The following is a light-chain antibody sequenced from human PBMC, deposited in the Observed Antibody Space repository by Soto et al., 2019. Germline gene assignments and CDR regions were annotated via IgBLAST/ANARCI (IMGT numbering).Light chain of an antibody. Sequence: QSVLTQPRSVSGSPEQSVTISCTGTSSDVGGFNSVSWYQQHPGKAPKLMIYDVNKRPSGVPDRFSGSKSGSTASLTISGLQAEDEADYYCCSYAGSYSYAFATGTKVTV. CDR1: SSDVGGFNS. V-gene: IGLV2-11*01. CDR3: CSYAGSYSYA. CDR2: DVN. J-gene: IGLJ1*01.